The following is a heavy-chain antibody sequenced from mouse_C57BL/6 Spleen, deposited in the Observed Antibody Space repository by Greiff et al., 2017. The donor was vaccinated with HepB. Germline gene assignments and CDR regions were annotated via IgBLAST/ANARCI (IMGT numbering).Heavy chain of an antibody. J-gene: IGHJ3*01. CDR1: GYTFTDYE. CDR2: IDPETGGT. Sequence: QVQLQQSGAELVRPGASVTLSCKASGYTFTDYEMHWVKQTPVHGLKWIGAIDPETGGTAYNQKFKGKAILTADKSSSTAYMELRSLTSEDSAVYYCTRRDSNYLFAYWGQGTLVTVSA. V-gene: IGHV1-15*01. CDR3: TRRDSNYLFAY. D-gene: IGHD2-5*01.